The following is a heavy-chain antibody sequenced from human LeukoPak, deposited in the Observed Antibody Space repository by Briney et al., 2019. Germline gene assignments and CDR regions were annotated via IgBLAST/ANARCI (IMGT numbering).Heavy chain of an antibody. J-gene: IGHJ6*03. V-gene: IGHV3-23*01. Sequence: GGSLRLSCAASGFTFSSYAMSWVRPAPGKGLEWVSAISGSGGSTYYADSVKGRFTISRDNSKNTLYLQMNSLRAEDTAVYYCAKPIAAPGYMDVWGKGTTVTVSS. D-gene: IGHD6-13*01. CDR3: AKPIAAPGYMDV. CDR2: ISGSGGST. CDR1: GFTFSSYA.